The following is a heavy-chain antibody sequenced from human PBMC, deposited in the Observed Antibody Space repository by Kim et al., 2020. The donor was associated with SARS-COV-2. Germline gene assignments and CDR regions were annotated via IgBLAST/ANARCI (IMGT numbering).Heavy chain of an antibody. V-gene: IGHV3-30*04. D-gene: IGHD3-22*01. J-gene: IGHJ3*02. Sequence: GGSLRLSCAASGFTFSSYAMHWVRQAPGKGLEWVAVISYDGSNKYYADSVKGRFTISRDNSKNTLYLQMNSLRAEDTAVYYCARDEEEYYYDSSGYYGEAFDIWGQGTMVTVSS. CDR2: ISYDGSNK. CDR3: ARDEEEYYYDSSGYYGEAFDI. CDR1: GFTFSSYA.